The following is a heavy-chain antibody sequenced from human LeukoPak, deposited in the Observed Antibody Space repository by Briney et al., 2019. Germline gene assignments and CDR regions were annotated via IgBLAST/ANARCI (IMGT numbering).Heavy chain of an antibody. CDR2: IYYSGST. D-gene: IGHD2-15*01. CDR1: GGSISSGTYY. Sequence: SQTLSLTCTVSGGSISSGTYYWSWIRQPPGKGLEWIGYIYYSGSTNYNPSLKSRVTISVDTSKNQFSLKLSSVTAADTAVYYCARSSIVGLNYYMDVWGKGTTVTVSS. V-gene: IGHV4-61*01. CDR3: ARSSIVGLNYYMDV. J-gene: IGHJ6*03.